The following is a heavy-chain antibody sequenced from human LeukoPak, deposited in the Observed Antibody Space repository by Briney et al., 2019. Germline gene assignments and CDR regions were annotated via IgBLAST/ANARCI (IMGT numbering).Heavy chain of an antibody. CDR3: ARTSGERGIAVADIDY. CDR1: GGSISSSGYY. V-gene: IGHV4-39*01. CDR2: IYYSGST. D-gene: IGHD6-19*01. Sequence: PSETLSLTRTVSGGSISSSGYYWGWIRQPPGKGLEWIGSIYYSGSTYYNPSLKSRVTISVDTSKNQSSLKLSSVTAADTAVYYCARTSGERGIAVADIDYWGQGTLVTVSS. J-gene: IGHJ4*02.